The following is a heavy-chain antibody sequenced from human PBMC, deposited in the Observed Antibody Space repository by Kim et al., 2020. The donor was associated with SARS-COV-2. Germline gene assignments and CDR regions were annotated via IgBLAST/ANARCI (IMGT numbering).Heavy chain of an antibody. D-gene: IGHD1-26*01. CDR1: GFTFNNYA. J-gene: IGHJ4*02. Sequence: GGSLRLSCAASGFTFNNYAMHWVRQAPGKGREWVAVISYDGSNKYYADSVKGRFTISRDNSKNTLYLKVNSRGADDTAVYYSARAFGGGYCSGLDYSGQGTLVTVSS. CDR3: ARAFGGGYCSGLDY. V-gene: IGHV3-30*04. CDR2: ISYDGSNK.